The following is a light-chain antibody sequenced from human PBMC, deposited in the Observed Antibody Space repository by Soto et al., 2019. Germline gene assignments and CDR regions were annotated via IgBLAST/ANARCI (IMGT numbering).Light chain of an antibody. Sequence: QSALTQPASVSGSPGQSITISCTGTSSDVGGYNYVSWYQQHPGEAPKLMIYEVSNRPSGVSNRFSGSKSGSTASLTISGLQAEDEADYYCTSYTSSSTVVFGGGTKLTVL. CDR3: TSYTSSSTVV. J-gene: IGLJ3*02. CDR2: EVS. CDR1: SSDVGGYNY. V-gene: IGLV2-14*01.